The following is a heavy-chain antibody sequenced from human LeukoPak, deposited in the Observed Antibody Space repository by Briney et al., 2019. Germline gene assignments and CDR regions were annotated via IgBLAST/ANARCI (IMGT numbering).Heavy chain of an antibody. Sequence: GGSLRLSCAASGFTFSSYAMSWVRQAPGKGLEWVSGISGSGDNTYYADSVKGRFTISRDNSKNTLFLQMNSLRAEDTAVYYCAKGKGGVIVITSDYWGQGTLVTVSS. CDR2: ISGSGDNT. D-gene: IGHD3-16*02. CDR1: GFTFSSYA. CDR3: AKGKGGVIVITSDY. V-gene: IGHV3-23*01. J-gene: IGHJ4*02.